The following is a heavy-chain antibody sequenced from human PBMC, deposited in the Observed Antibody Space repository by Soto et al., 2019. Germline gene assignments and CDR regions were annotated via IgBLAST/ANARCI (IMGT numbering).Heavy chain of an antibody. CDR3: AGRYSYGRGGYYYYYMDV. J-gene: IGHJ6*03. D-gene: IGHD5-18*01. Sequence: SETLSLTCTVSGGSISSYYWSWIRQPPGKGLEWIGYIYYSGSTNYNPSLKSRVTISVDTSKNQFSLKLSSVTAADTAVYYCAGRYSYGRGGYYYYYMDVWGKGTTVTVSS. V-gene: IGHV4-59*01. CDR1: GGSISSYY. CDR2: IYYSGST.